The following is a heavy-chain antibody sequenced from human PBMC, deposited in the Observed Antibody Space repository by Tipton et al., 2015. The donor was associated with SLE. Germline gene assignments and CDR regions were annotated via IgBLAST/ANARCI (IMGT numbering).Heavy chain of an antibody. CDR1: GYTFTDFG. D-gene: IGHD1-26*01. Sequence: QVQLVQSGGEVKEPGASVKVSCEASGYTFTDFGISWVRQAPGQGLEWMGWVSAYNDKTSYAEKFQGRITLTADTSTRTSYMEVRSLTFDDTAVYYCARPGVGHFDFWGQGTPVNVSS. V-gene: IGHV1-18*01. CDR3: ARPGVGHFDF. J-gene: IGHJ4*02. CDR2: VSAYNDKT.